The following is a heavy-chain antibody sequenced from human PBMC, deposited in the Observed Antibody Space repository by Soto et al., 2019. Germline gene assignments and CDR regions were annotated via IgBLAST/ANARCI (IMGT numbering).Heavy chain of an antibody. CDR1: GFTVSSNY. D-gene: IGHD6-19*01. V-gene: IGHV3-66*01. CDR3: ARGGAYSSGWYLAAFDI. J-gene: IGHJ3*02. Sequence: DVQLVESGGGLVQPGGSLRLPCAASGFTVSSNYMSWIRPDPGKGLEWVSVIDSGGSTYYADSVKGRFTISRDNSKHSLDLQMNSLGAEDTAVYYCARGGAYSSGWYLAAFDIWGQGTMVTVSS. CDR2: IDSGGST.